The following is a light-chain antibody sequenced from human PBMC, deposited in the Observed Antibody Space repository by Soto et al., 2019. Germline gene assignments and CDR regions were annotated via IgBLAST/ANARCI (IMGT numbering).Light chain of an antibody. CDR3: QQYDNWPPYT. Sequence: EIVMTQSPATLSVSPGERATLSCRASQSVSSNLAWYQRKPGQAPRLLFYGASTRATGIPARFSGSGSGTEFTLTISSLQSEDFAVYYCQQYDNWPPYTFGQGTKLQIK. J-gene: IGKJ2*01. CDR2: GAS. CDR1: QSVSSN. V-gene: IGKV3-15*01.